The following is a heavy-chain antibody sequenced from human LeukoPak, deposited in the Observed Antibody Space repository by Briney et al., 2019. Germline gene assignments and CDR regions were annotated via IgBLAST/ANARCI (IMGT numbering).Heavy chain of an antibody. J-gene: IGHJ4*02. D-gene: IGHD6-13*01. CDR3: AKGSSSWLHFDY. V-gene: IGHV3-23*01. Sequence: PGGSLRLSCIASGFSFSGYAMGWVRQAPGKGLEWVSAISGGGDSAYYADSVKGRFTISRDNSKNTLYLQMNSLRAEDTAVYYCAKGSSSWLHFDYWGQGTLVTVSS. CDR2: ISGGGDSA. CDR1: GFSFSGYA.